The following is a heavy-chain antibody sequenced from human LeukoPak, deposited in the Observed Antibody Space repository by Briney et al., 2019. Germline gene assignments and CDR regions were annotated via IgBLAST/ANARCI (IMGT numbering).Heavy chain of an antibody. CDR3: AREKSYCSGGSCYSFYYYYMDV. V-gene: IGHV3-7*01. J-gene: IGHJ6*03. CDR1: GFTFSSYW. D-gene: IGHD2-15*01. CDR2: IKQDGSEK. Sequence: GGSLRLSGAASGFTFSSYWMSWVRQAPGKGLEWVANIKQDGSEKYYVDSVKGRFTISRDNAKNSLYLQMNSLRAEDTAVYYCAREKSYCSGGSCYSFYYYYMDVWGKGTTVTVSS.